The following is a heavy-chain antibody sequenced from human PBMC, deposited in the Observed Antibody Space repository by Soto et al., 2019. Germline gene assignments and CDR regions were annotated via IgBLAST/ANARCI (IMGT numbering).Heavy chain of an antibody. V-gene: IGHV4-34*01. CDR1: GGSFSGYY. CDR3: ARALGYSYGHLPIDY. D-gene: IGHD5-18*01. CDR2: INHSGST. J-gene: IGHJ4*02. Sequence: QVQLQQWGAGLLKPSETLSLTCAVYGGSFSGYYWSWIRQPPGKGLEWIGEINHSGSTNYNPSLKSRVTISVDTSKNQLSLKPNSVTAADTAVYYCARALGYSYGHLPIDYWGQGTLVTVSS.